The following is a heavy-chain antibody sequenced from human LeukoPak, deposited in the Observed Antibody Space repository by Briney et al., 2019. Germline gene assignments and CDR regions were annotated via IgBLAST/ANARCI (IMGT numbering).Heavy chain of an antibody. Sequence: SETLSLTCTVSGGSVSSYFWSWIRQPPGKGLEWIGYMYYSGSTNYNPSLKSRVTMSVDTSKNQFSLKLSSVTAADTAVYYCARELGGNYGGNTGSNWGQGTLVTVSS. V-gene: IGHV4-59*02. CDR1: GGSVSSYF. CDR3: ARELGGNYGGNTGSN. J-gene: IGHJ4*02. CDR2: MYYSGST. D-gene: IGHD4-23*01.